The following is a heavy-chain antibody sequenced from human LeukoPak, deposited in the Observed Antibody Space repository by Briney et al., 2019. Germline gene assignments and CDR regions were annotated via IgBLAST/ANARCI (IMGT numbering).Heavy chain of an antibody. J-gene: IGHJ3*02. CDR2: ISSSGSYI. CDR1: GFTFTSYT. Sequence: PGGSLRLSCAASGFTFTSYTMNWVRQAPGKGLEWVSDISSSGSYIDYADSVKGRFTISRDNAKNSLFLQMNSLRAEDTAVYYCARSLMADGAFDIWGQGTMVTVSS. CDR3: ARSLMADGAFDI. D-gene: IGHD2-8*01. V-gene: IGHV3-21*01.